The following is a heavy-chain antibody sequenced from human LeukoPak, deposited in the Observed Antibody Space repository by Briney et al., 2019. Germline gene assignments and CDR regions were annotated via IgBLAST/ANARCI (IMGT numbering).Heavy chain of an antibody. D-gene: IGHD4-17*01. V-gene: IGHV1-2*02. CDR3: ARGGYGDYLSIDY. Sequence: ASVKVSCKASGYTFTGYYMHWVRQASGQGLEWMGWINPHSGDTNFAQKFQGRVTMTRDTSISTAYMELSRLRSDDTAVYYCARGGYGDYLSIDYWGQGTLVTVSS. J-gene: IGHJ4*02. CDR2: INPHSGDT. CDR1: GYTFTGYY.